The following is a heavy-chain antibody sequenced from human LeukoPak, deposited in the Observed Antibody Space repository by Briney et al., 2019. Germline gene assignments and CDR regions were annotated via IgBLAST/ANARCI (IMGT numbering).Heavy chain of an antibody. CDR3: ARDSHIAAAGTGDY. Sequence: SETLSLTCTVSGGSISSSSYYWGWIRQPPGKGLEWIGSIYYSGSTYYNPSLKSRVTISVDRSKNQFSLKLSSVTAADTAVYYCARDSHIAAAGTGDYWGQGTLVTVSS. V-gene: IGHV4-39*07. D-gene: IGHD6-13*01. CDR1: GGSISSSSYY. CDR2: IYYSGST. J-gene: IGHJ4*02.